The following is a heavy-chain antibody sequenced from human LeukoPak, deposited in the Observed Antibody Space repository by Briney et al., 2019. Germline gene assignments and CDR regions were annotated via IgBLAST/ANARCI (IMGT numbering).Heavy chain of an antibody. V-gene: IGHV3-30*01. J-gene: IGHJ4*02. CDR3: ARGLSGSYYFDY. CDR1: VFTFSSYA. D-gene: IGHD1-26*01. Sequence: GGSLRLSCAASVFTFSSYAMHGVRQAPGKGQEWVAVISYDGSNKYYADSVKGRFTISSENSKHTLYLQMNSLRAEDTAVYYCARGLSGSYYFDYWGQGTLVTVSS. CDR2: ISYDGSNK.